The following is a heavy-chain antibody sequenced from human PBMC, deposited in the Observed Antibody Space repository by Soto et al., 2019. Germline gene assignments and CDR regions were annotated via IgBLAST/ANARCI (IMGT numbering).Heavy chain of an antibody. CDR3: ARTGVSSGFYYFDY. J-gene: IGHJ4*02. CDR1: GGTFSSYA. V-gene: IGHV1-69*13. CDR2: IIPIFGTA. Sequence: ASMKVSCKASGGTFSSYAISWVRQAPGQGLEWMGGIIPIFGTANYAQKFQGRVTITADESTSTAYMELSSLRSEDTAVYYCARTGVSSGFYYFDYWGQGTLVTVSS. D-gene: IGHD6-6*01.